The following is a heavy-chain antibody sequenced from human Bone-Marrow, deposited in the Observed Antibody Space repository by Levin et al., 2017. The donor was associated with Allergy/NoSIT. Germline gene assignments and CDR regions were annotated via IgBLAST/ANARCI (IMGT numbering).Heavy chain of an antibody. CDR3: ARHNWDYQFDL. CDR1: EFIFTDLD. D-gene: IGHD1-7*01. Sequence: TGGSLRLSCAASEFIFTDLDVHWIRQAPGRGLEWVTFLSPDGTRTYYPDSVKGRFTVSRDNSKNTVYLQMNSLRHDDTGIYYCARHNWDYQFDLWGQGTLVTVSS. CDR2: LSPDGTRT. V-gene: IGHV3-30-3*01. J-gene: IGHJ5*02.